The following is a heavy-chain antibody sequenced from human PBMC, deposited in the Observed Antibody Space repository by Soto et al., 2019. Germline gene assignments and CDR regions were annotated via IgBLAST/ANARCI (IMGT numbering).Heavy chain of an antibody. D-gene: IGHD6-6*01. CDR3: AIAYGYSSSSYYYYGMDV. J-gene: IGHJ6*02. V-gene: IGHV1-2*04. Sequence: ASVKVSLKGSGYTFTGYYMHWVRQAHGQGLEWMGWINPNSGGTNYAQKFQGWVTMTRDTSISTAYMELSRLRSDDTAVYYCAIAYGYSSSSYYYYGMDVWGQGTTVTVSS. CDR1: GYTFTGYY. CDR2: INPNSGGT.